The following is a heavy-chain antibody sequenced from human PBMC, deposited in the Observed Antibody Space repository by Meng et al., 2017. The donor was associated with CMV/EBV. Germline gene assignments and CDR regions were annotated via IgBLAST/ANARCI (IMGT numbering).Heavy chain of an antibody. J-gene: IGHJ6*02. CDR3: AKASRWGDLFYGMDV. Sequence: GESLKISCAASGFTFSSYGMHWVRQAPGKGLEWVAFIRYDGSNKYYADSVKGRFTISRDNSKNTLYLQMNSLRAEDTAVYYCAKASRWGDLFYGMDVWGQETTVTVSS. CDR1: GFTFSSYG. CDR2: IRYDGSNK. V-gene: IGHV3-30*02. D-gene: IGHD6-13*01.